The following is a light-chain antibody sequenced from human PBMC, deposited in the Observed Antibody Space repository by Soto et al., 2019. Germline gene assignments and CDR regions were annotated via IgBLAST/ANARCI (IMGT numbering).Light chain of an antibody. CDR1: QSVSSSY. J-gene: IGKJ4*01. CDR2: GAS. CDR3: QQYGSSPRT. V-gene: IGKV3-20*01. Sequence: EIVLTQSPGTLSLSPGERAPLSCRASQSVSSSYLAGYQQKPGQAPRLLIYGASSRATGIPDRFSGSGSGTDFTTTISRLEPGDFAVDYCQQYGSSPRTFGRGTKVEIK.